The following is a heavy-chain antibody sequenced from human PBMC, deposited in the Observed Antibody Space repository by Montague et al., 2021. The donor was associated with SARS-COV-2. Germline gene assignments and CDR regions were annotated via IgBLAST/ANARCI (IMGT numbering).Heavy chain of an antibody. CDR3: AKDQVYSGSYFAD. Sequence: SLRLSCAASGFTFSCYAMSWVRQAPGKGLEWVSAITGSGGGTYYAGSVKGRFTISKDNSKNMLYLQMNSLRAEDTAVYYCAKDQVYSGSYFADWGQGTLVTVSS. V-gene: IGHV3-23*01. D-gene: IGHD1-26*01. CDR1: GFTFSCYA. J-gene: IGHJ4*02. CDR2: ITGSGGGT.